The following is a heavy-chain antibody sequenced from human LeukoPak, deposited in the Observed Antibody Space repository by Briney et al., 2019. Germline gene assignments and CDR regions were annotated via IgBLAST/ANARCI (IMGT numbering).Heavy chain of an antibody. D-gene: IGHD6-13*01. Sequence: GGSLRLSCAASGFTFSTYWMSWVRQAPGKGLEWVANIMQDGSEKYYVDSVKGRFTISRDNAKNSLYLQMNSLRAEDTAMYYCARDSAGNDYWGQGTLVTVSS. V-gene: IGHV3-7*01. J-gene: IGHJ4*02. CDR2: IMQDGSEK. CDR3: ARDSAGNDY. CDR1: GFTFSTYW.